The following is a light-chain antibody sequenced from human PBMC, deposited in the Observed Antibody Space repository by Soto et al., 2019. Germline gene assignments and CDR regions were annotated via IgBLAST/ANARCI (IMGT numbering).Light chain of an antibody. CDR3: QQYNNWPLT. CDR1: QSVSSL. CDR2: GAS. J-gene: IGKJ4*01. V-gene: IGKV3-15*01. Sequence: EVVMTQSPATLSVSPGERATLSCRASQSVSSLLAWYQQKPGQAPRLLIYGASTRATGIPARFSASGSGTEFALTISSLQSGDFAVYYCQQYNNWPLTFGGWTKVQIK.